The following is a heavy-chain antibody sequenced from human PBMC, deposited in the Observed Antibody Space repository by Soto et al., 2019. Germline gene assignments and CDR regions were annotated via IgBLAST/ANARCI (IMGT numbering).Heavy chain of an antibody. CDR2: ITSKKYGGTP. D-gene: IGHD5-12*01. Sequence: EVQLVESGVGLVKPGWSLSLYCITSGFAFGDFAMTWFRQAPGKGLECVGFITSKKYGGTPQYAATVKGRFAISRDDSKSIAYLQMHNLQTDDTAVYYCSRHPPERYRAYDFPIDVWGQGTTVTVSS. CDR3: SRHPPERYRAYDFPIDV. V-gene: IGHV3-49*05. CDR1: GFAFGDFA. J-gene: IGHJ6*02.